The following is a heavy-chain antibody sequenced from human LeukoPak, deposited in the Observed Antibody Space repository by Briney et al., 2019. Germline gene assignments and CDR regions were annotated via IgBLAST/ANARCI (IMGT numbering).Heavy chain of an antibody. CDR3: ARQRIAVADYYFDY. CDR2: IYYSGST. J-gene: IGHJ4*02. D-gene: IGHD6-19*01. V-gene: IGHV4-59*08. Sequence: SETLSLTCTVSGGSISSYYRSWIRQPPGKGLEWIGYIYYSGSTNYNPSLKSRVTISVDTSKNQFSLKLSSVTAADTAVYYCARQRIAVADYYFDYWGQGTLVTVSS. CDR1: GGSISSYY.